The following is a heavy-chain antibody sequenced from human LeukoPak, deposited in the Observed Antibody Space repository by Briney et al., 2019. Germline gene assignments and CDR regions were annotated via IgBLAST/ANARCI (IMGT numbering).Heavy chain of an antibody. V-gene: IGHV4-61*02. Sequence: SETLSLTCTVSGGSISSGSYYWSWIRQPAGKGLEWIGRIYTSGSTNYNPSLKSRVTISVDTSKNQFSLKPSSVTAADTAMYYCVKSGGYGLIDYWGPGTLVTVSS. D-gene: IGHD1-26*01. J-gene: IGHJ4*02. CDR2: IYTSGST. CDR1: GGSISSGSYY. CDR3: VKSGGYGLIDY.